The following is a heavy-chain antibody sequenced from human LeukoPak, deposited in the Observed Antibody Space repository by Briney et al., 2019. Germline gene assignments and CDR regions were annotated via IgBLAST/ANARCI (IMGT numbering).Heavy chain of an antibody. V-gene: IGHV1-24*01. Sequence: ASVKVSCKVSGYTLTELSMHWVRQAPGKGLEWMGGFGPEDGETIYAQKFQGRVTMTEDTSTDTAYMELSSLRSEDTAVYYCATAPPTVTTDWFDPWGQGTLVTVSS. D-gene: IGHD4-11*01. CDR3: ATAPPTVTTDWFDP. CDR2: FGPEDGET. J-gene: IGHJ5*02. CDR1: GYTLTELS.